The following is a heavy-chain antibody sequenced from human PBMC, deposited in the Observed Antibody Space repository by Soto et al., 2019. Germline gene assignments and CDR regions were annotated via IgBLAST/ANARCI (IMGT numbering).Heavy chain of an antibody. Sequence: PGGSLRLSCAASGFTLSNYDIHWVRQVTGKGLEWVSAIDIAGDTYYADPVQGRFTISRESAKNSVYLQMHSLRAGDKAVYYCARASRWLQARYFDLWGRGTLVTVSS. D-gene: IGHD5-12*01. V-gene: IGHV3-13*01. CDR2: IDIAGDT. CDR3: ARASRWLQARYFDL. J-gene: IGHJ2*01. CDR1: GFTLSNYD.